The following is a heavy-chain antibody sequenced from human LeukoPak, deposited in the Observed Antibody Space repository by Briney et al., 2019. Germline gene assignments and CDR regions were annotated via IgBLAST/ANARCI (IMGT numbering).Heavy chain of an antibody. CDR3: ACPYSY. J-gene: IGHJ4*02. D-gene: IGHD2-21*01. V-gene: IGHV4-34*01. CDR1: GGSFSGYY. CDR2: INHSGST. Sequence: PSETLSLTCAVYGGSFSGYYWSWIRQPPGKGLEWIGEINHSGSTNYNPSLKSRVTISVDTSKNQFSLKLSSVTAADTAVYYCACPYSYWGQGTLVTVSS.